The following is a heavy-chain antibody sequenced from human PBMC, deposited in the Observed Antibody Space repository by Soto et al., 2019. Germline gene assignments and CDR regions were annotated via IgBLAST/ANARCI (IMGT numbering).Heavy chain of an antibody. Sequence: GGSLRLSCAASGFTFSSYAMSWVRQAPGKGLEWVSAISGSGGSTYYADSVKGRFTISRDNSKNTLYLQMNSLRAEDTAVYYCAKEVRVVGDYFYHPYYFDYWGQGTLVTVSS. CDR1: GFTFSSYA. D-gene: IGHD1-26*01. CDR2: ISGSGGST. V-gene: IGHV3-23*01. CDR3: AKEVRVVGDYFYHPYYFDY. J-gene: IGHJ4*02.